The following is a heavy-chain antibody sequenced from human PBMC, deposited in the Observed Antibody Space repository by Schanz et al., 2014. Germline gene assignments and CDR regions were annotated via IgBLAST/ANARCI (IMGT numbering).Heavy chain of an antibody. CDR3: ARDLTVDTGYVVHYYYYGMDV. V-gene: IGHV1-69*08. CDR2: IIPILGIA. CDR1: GGTFSSYT. J-gene: IGHJ6*02. Sequence: VQLEQSGAEVKKPGSSVKVSCKASGGTFSSYTISWVRQAPGQGLEWMGRIIPILGIANYAQNFQGRVTITADKSTSTAYMELTSLRSEDTAVYFCARDLTVDTGYVVHYYYYGMDVWGQGTTVTVSS. D-gene: IGHD5-12*01.